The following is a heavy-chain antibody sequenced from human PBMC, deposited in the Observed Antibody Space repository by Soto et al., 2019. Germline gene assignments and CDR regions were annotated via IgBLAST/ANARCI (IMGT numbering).Heavy chain of an antibody. Sequence: GGSLRLSCEASGFTLRNYAMTWIRQAPGKGLEWVSLISANDVGTYYAESVKTRFTISTDQSRNTVYLQMDSLRADDTAIYYCAKAKNDYNWDNRPPFDYWGQGTLGTSPQ. V-gene: IGHV3-23*01. CDR3: AKAKNDYNWDNRPPFDY. CDR1: GFTLRNYA. J-gene: IGHJ4*02. CDR2: ISANDVGT. D-gene: IGHD1-20*01.